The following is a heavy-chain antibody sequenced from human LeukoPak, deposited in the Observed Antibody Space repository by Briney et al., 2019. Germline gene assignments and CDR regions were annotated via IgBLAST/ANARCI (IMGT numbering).Heavy chain of an antibody. CDR2: INWSGRST. Sequence: GGSLRLSCTASGFNFEDYDMTWVRQVPGKGLEWVSGINWSGRSTGYADSVKGRFTISRDNAKNSLYLQMNSLRAEDTALYYCARGLYYYDSSGYYYLGYWGQGTLVTVSS. D-gene: IGHD3-22*01. J-gene: IGHJ4*02. CDR1: GFNFEDYD. V-gene: IGHV3-20*04. CDR3: ARGLYYYDSSGYYYLGY.